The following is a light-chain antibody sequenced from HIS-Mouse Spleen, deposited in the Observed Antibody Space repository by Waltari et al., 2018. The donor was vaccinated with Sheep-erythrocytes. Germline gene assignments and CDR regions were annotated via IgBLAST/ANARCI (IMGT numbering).Light chain of an antibody. CDR3: QACDSSTVV. CDR2: QDS. J-gene: IGLJ2*01. Sequence: SYELTHPPSVSVSPGQTASITCSGDKMGDKYACWYQQKPGQSPVLVIDQDSKRPSGIPERFSGANSGNTATLTISGTQAMDEADYYCQACDSSTVVFGGGTKLTVL. V-gene: IGLV3-1*01. CDR1: KMGDKY.